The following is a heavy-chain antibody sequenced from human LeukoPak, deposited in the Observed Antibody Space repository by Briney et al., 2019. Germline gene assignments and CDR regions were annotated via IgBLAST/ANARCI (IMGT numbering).Heavy chain of an antibody. CDR3: ARGWSKFDY. Sequence: ETLSLTCTVSGGSISSYYWSWVRQAPGKGLEWVANIKQDGSEKYYVDSVKGRFTISRDNAKNSLYLQMNSLRAEDTAVYYCARGWSKFDYWGQGTLVTVSS. J-gene: IGHJ4*02. V-gene: IGHV3-7*03. D-gene: IGHD2-8*02. CDR2: IKQDGSEK. CDR1: GGSISSYY.